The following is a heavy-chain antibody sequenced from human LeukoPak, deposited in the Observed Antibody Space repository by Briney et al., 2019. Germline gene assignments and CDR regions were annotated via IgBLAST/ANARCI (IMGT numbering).Heavy chain of an antibody. CDR1: GFIVSHNY. CDR2: ISGSGGST. CDR3: AKGDRGLRFYYFDY. D-gene: IGHD5-12*01. J-gene: IGHJ4*02. V-gene: IGHV3-23*01. Sequence: GGSLRLSCAASGFIVSHNYMSWVRQAPGKGLEWVSAISGSGGSTYYADSVKGRFTISKDNSKNTLYLQMNSLRAEDTAVYYCAKGDRGLRFYYFDYWGQGTLVTVSS.